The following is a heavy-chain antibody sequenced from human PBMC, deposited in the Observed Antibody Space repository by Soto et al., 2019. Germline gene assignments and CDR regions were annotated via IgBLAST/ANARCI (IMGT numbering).Heavy chain of an antibody. D-gene: IGHD3-10*01. CDR1: GGTFSSYA. J-gene: IGHJ6*02. CDR3: ARGMVRGVIYYYYGMDV. V-gene: IGHV1-69*06. CDR2: IIPIFGTA. Sequence: SVKVSCKASGGTFSSYAISWVRQAPGQGLEWMGGIIPIFGTANYAQKFQGRVTITADKSTSTAYMELSSLRSEDTAVYYCARGMVRGVIYYYYGMDVWGQGTTVTVPS.